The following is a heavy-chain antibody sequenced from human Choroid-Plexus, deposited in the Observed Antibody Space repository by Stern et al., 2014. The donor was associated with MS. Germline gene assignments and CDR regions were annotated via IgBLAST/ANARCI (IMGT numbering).Heavy chain of an antibody. J-gene: IGHJ6*02. Sequence: MQLVQSGAEVKKPGESLKISCKGSGYNFGDYWIGWVRQQPGKGLEWMGTIFPADSDSRYSPSFEGQVTISADESISTAFLQSSSLKASDTGIYYCARHQPAATFAMDVWGQGTTVIVSS. V-gene: IGHV5-51*01. CDR1: GYNFGDYW. CDR3: ARHQPAATFAMDV. D-gene: IGHD2-2*01. CDR2: IFPADSDS.